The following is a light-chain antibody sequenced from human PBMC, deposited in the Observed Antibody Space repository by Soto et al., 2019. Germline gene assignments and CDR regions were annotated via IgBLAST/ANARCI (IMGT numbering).Light chain of an antibody. CDR3: QQRSNWPVT. Sequence: EIVLTQSPATLSLSPGERATLSCRASQSVSSYLAWYQQKPGQAPRLLIYDASNRATSIPARFSGSGSGTDFTLTISSLGPEDFAVYYCQQRSNWPVTFGPGAKVDIK. CDR1: QSVSSY. V-gene: IGKV3-11*01. J-gene: IGKJ3*01. CDR2: DAS.